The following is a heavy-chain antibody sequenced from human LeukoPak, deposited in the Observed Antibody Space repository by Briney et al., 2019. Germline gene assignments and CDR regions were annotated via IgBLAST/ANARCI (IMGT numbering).Heavy chain of an antibody. Sequence: GGSLRLSRAASGFTFSTYSMNWVRQAPGKGLEWVSSISSSSSYIYNADSVKGRFTISRDNAKNSLYLQMNSLRAEDTAVYYCARGPRNSSSYQYFQHWGQGTLVTVSS. J-gene: IGHJ1*01. CDR3: ARGPRNSSSYQYFQH. CDR2: ISSSSSYI. D-gene: IGHD6-13*01. V-gene: IGHV3-21*01. CDR1: GFTFSTYS.